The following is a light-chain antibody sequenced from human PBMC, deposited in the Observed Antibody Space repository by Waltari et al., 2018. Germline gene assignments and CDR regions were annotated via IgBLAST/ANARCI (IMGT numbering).Light chain of an antibody. CDR3: SSYTSVNTR. Sequence: QSDLTQPASMSGSPGQSITISCTGTSSDVEGFNFFFWYQQYPGKAPKLIIYHVANRPSGVSHRFSGSRSDNTASLTISGLQAEDEADYYCSSYTSVNTRFGGGTKLTVL. CDR1: SSDVEGFNF. CDR2: HVA. V-gene: IGLV2-14*03. J-gene: IGLJ2*01.